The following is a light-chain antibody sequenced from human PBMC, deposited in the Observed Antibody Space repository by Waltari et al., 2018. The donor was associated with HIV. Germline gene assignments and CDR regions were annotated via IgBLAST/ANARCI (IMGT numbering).Light chain of an antibody. CDR1: QSLSSKY. CDR3: QQYHQSPS. Sequence: EIVLTQSPGTLSLSPGNRAPPSCRASQSLSSKYLAWYQQRPGQAPRLLIYGTSDRATDIPDRFSGSGSGTDFTLTITRLEPEDSAVYHCQQYHQSPSFGQGTKLEI. CDR2: GTS. V-gene: IGKV3-20*01. J-gene: IGKJ2*01.